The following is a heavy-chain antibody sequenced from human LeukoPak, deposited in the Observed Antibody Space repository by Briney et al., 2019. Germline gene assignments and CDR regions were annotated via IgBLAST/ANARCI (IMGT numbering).Heavy chain of an antibody. J-gene: IGHJ6*02. CDR3: AKDPVAAPMGIDYYYYGMDV. D-gene: IGHD6-6*01. V-gene: IGHV3-23*01. CDR2: ISGSGGST. Sequence: GGSLRLSCAASGFTFSSYAMSWVRQAPGKGLEWVSAISGSGGSTYYADSVKGRFTISRDNSKSTLYLQMNSLRAEDTAVYYCAKDPVAAPMGIDYYYYGMDVWGQGTTVTVSS. CDR1: GFTFSSYA.